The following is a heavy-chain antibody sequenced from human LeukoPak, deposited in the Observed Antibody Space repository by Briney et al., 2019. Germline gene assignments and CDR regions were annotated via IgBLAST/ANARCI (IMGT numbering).Heavy chain of an antibody. V-gene: IGHV3-74*01. CDR3: ASGVARKAIVGATPGGY. CDR1: GFIFSSYW. Sequence: GGSLRLSCAASGFIFSSYWMHWVRQAPGKGLVWVSRINTDGSSTSYADSVKGRFTISRDNAKNTLYLQMNSLRAEDTAVYYCASGVARKAIVGATPGGYWGQGTLVTVSS. CDR2: INTDGSST. J-gene: IGHJ4*02. D-gene: IGHD1-26*01.